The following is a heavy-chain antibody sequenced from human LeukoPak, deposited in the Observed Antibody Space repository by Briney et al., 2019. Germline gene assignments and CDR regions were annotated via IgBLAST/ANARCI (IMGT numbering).Heavy chain of an antibody. CDR1: GYTFTSYG. D-gene: IGHD3-3*01. J-gene: IGHJ4*02. V-gene: IGHV1-18*01. CDR2: ISAYNGNT. Sequence: AASVKVSCKASGYTFTSYGISWVRQAPGQGLEWMGWISAYNGNTNYAQKLQGRVTMTTDTSTSTAYMELRSLRSDDTAVYYCASSLETVRDFDYWGQGTLVTVSS. CDR3: ASSLETVRDFDY.